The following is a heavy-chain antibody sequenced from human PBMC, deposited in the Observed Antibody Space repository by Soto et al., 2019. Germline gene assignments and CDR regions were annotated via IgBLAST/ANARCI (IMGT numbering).Heavy chain of an antibody. D-gene: IGHD3-3*01. CDR1: GYTFTSYA. CDR3: ARINDRGYDFWSPPQDAFDM. CDR2: INAGNGNT. J-gene: IGHJ3*02. Sequence: VASVKISCKASGYTFTSYAMHWVRQAPGQRLEWMGWINAGNGNTKYSQKFQGRVTITRDTSASTAYMELSSLRSEDTAVYYCARINDRGYDFWSPPQDAFDMWGQGTMVTVS. V-gene: IGHV1-3*01.